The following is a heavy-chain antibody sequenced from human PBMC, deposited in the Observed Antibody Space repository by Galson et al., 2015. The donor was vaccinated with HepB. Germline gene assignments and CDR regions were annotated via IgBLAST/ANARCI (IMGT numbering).Heavy chain of an antibody. CDR2: ISSNGGST. CDR3: VKDSGVDGANLLTDAFDI. V-gene: IGHV3-64D*06. D-gene: IGHD1-26*01. J-gene: IGHJ3*02. CDR1: GFTFSSYA. Sequence: SLRLSCAASGFTFSSYAMHWVRQAPGEGLEYVSAISSNGGSTYYADSVKGRFTISRDNSKNTLYLQMSSLRAEDTAVYYCVKDSGVDGANLLTDAFDIWGQGTMVTVSS.